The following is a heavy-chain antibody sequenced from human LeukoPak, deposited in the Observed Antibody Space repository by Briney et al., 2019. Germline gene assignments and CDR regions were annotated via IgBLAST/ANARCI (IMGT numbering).Heavy chain of an antibody. Sequence: SETLSLTCTVSGGSISSSGYYWGWIRQPPGKGLEWIGSIYYSGSTYYNPSLTSRVTISVDTSKNQFSLKLSSVTAADTAVYYCARHKDYYYSYMDVWGKGTTVTISS. CDR1: GGSISSSGYY. CDR3: ARHKDYYYSYMDV. J-gene: IGHJ6*03. CDR2: IYYSGST. V-gene: IGHV4-39*01.